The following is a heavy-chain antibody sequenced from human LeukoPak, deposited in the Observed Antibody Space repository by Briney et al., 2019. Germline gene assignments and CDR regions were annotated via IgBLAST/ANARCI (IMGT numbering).Heavy chain of an antibody. Sequence: SETLSLTCTVSGGSISSSSYYWGWIRQPPGKGLEWIGSIYYSGSTYYNPSLKSRVTISVDTSKNQFSLKLSSVTAADTAVYYCARHLCIAARYYYYYYYMDVWGKGTTVTVSS. D-gene: IGHD6-6*01. CDR1: GGSISSSSYY. J-gene: IGHJ6*03. V-gene: IGHV4-39*01. CDR3: ARHLCIAARYYYYYYYMDV. CDR2: IYYSGST.